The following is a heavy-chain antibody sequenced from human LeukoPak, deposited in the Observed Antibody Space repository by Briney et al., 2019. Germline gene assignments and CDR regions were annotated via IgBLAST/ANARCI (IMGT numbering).Heavy chain of an antibody. V-gene: IGHV4-59*01. D-gene: IGHD4/OR15-4a*01. Sequence: SETLSLTCTVSGGSISSYYWSWIRQPPGKGLEWIGYIYYSGSTNYNPSLKSRVTMSVDTSKNQFSLKLSSVTAADTAVYYCARRAGAYSHPYDYWGQGTLVTVSS. CDR2: IYYSGST. J-gene: IGHJ4*02. CDR3: ARRAGAYSHPYDY. CDR1: GGSISSYY.